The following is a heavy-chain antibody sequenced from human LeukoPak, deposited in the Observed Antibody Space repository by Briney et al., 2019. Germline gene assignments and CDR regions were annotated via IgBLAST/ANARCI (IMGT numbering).Heavy chain of an antibody. D-gene: IGHD5-18*01. J-gene: IGHJ5*02. CDR1: GGSISTYY. CDR3: ARGKAHSYGRYFDP. CDR2: ISNGNT. Sequence: SETLSLTCSVAGGSISTYYWNWIRQTPGQGMEWIGHISNGNTDYNPSLKSRDTISVDTSKNQFSLRLTSVTAADTAVYYCARGKAHSYGRYFDPWGQGALVIVSS. V-gene: IGHV4-59*01.